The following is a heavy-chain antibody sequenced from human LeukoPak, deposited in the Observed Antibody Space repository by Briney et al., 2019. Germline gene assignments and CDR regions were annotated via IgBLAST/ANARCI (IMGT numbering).Heavy chain of an antibody. V-gene: IGHV3-66*01. D-gene: IGHD3-22*01. CDR2: IYSGGST. CDR3: ARGYYYDSSVGY. J-gene: IGHJ4*02. Sequence: RQAPGKGLEWVSVIYSGGSTYYSDSVKGRFTISRDNSKNTLYLQMNSLRAEDTAVYYCARGYYYDSSVGYWGQGTLVXV.